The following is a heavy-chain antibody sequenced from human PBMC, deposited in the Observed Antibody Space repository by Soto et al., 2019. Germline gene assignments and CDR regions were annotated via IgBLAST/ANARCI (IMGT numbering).Heavy chain of an antibody. Sequence: ASVKVSCKASGYTFTSYGISWVRQAPGQGLEWMGWISAYNGNTNYAQKLQGRVTMTTDTSTSTAYMELRSLRSDDTAVYYCARDAPQIQLWGGDDGFDIWGQGTMVTVSS. D-gene: IGHD5-18*01. CDR3: ARDAPQIQLWGGDDGFDI. CDR1: GYTFTSYG. J-gene: IGHJ3*02. V-gene: IGHV1-18*04. CDR2: ISAYNGNT.